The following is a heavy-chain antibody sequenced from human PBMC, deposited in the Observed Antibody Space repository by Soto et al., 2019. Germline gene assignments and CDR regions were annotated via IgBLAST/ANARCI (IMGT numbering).Heavy chain of an antibody. CDR1: GFTFSSYA. CDR3: ARPEGYCSGGSCYSGYYFDY. D-gene: IGHD2-15*01. CDR2: ISYDGSNK. J-gene: IGHJ4*02. Sequence: GGSLRLSCAASGFTFSSYAMHWVRQAPGKGLEWVAVISYDGSNKYYADSVKGRFTISRDNSKNTLYLQMNSLRAEDTAVYYCARPEGYCSGGSCYSGYYFDYWGQGTLVTVSS. V-gene: IGHV3-30-3*01.